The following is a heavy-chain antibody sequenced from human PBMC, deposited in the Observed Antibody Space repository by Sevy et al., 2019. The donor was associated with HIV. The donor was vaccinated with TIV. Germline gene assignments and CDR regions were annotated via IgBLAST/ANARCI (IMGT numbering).Heavy chain of an antibody. D-gene: IGHD3-9*01. J-gene: IGHJ5*02. V-gene: IGHV4-38-2*02. CDR1: GYSISSGYY. CDR3: ARDGHILTGSLNWFDP. CDR2: IYHSGST. Sequence: SETLSLTCAVSGYSISSGYYWGWIRQPPGKGLEWIGSIYHSGSTYYNPSLKSRVTISVDTSKNQFSLKLSSVTAADTAVYYCARDGHILTGSLNWFDPWGQGTLVTVSS.